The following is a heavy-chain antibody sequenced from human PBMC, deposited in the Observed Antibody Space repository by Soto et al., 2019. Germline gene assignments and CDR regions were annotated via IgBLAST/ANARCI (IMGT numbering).Heavy chain of an antibody. CDR1: GYRFTAYW. CDR2: IDPSDSDS. CDR3: ATSPHCGGDCYDLDS. J-gene: IGHJ4*02. Sequence: GESLKISCKGSGYRFTAYWINWVRQMPGRGLEWMGRIDPSDSDSKYSPSFEGHVSFSADKSISTAYLQWSSLRSSDTAMYFCATSPHCGGDCYDLDSWGQGTLVTVSS. V-gene: IGHV5-10-1*01. D-gene: IGHD2-21*01.